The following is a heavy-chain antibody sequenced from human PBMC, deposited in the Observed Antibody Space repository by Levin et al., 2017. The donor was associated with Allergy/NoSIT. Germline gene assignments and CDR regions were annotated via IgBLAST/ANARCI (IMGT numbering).Heavy chain of an antibody. CDR1: GFTFSSYG. D-gene: IGHD6-13*01. CDR3: ARDSSSPAPDAFDI. CDR2: IWYDGSNK. J-gene: IGHJ3*02. V-gene: IGHV3-33*01. Sequence: GGSLRLSCAASGFTFSSYGMHWVRQAPGKGLEWVAVIWYDGSNKYYADSVKGRFTISRDNSKNTLYLQMNSLRAEDTAVYYCARDSSSPAPDAFDIWGQGTMVTVSS.